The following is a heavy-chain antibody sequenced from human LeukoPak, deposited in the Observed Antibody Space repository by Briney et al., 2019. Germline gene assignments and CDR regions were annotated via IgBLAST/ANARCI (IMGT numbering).Heavy chain of an antibody. CDR1: GFTVSSNY. J-gene: IGHJ4*02. D-gene: IGHD3-9*01. Sequence: GGSLRLSCAASGFTVSSNYMSWVRQAPGKGLEWVSVIYSGGSTYYADSVKGRFTISRDNSKNTLYLQMNSLRAEDTAVYYCARGDFDWLHFDCWGQGTLVTVSS. CDR2: IYSGGST. V-gene: IGHV3-53*01. CDR3: ARGDFDWLHFDC.